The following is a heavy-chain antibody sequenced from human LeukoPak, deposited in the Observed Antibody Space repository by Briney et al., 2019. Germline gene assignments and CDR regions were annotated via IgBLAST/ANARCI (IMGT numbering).Heavy chain of an antibody. CDR1: GGSFSAYY. D-gene: IGHD2-15*01. J-gene: IGHJ4*02. CDR2: INHSGST. CDR3: ARGSRVLSKYCSGSTCYTASSPGRARFDS. Sequence: SETLSLTCAVYGGSFSAYYWTWIRQPPGKGLEWIGEINHSGSTNYNPSLKSRVTISVDTSKKQFSLKLSSVTAADTAVYYCARGSRVLSKYCSGSTCYTASSPGRARFDSWGQGTLVTVSS. V-gene: IGHV4-34*01.